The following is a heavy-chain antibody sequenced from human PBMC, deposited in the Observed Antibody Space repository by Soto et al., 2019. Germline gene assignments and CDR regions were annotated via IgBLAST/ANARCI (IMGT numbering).Heavy chain of an antibody. J-gene: IGHJ4*02. D-gene: IGHD3-10*01. V-gene: IGHV1-69*02. CDR3: ESSYGSGYRAFDY. CDR1: GDTFTFYS. CDR2: INPILSMS. Sequence: QVQLVQSGAEVKRPGSSVKVSCKASGDTFTFYSINWVRQAPGLGLEWMGRINPILSMSNYAQRVQGRVTMTADKSTSTAYMELSSLRSEDTAIYYCESSYGSGYRAFDYWGQGALVTVSS.